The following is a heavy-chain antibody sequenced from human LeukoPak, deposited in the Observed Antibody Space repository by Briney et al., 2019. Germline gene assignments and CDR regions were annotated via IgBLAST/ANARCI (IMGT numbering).Heavy chain of an antibody. CDR1: GGTFSSYA. Sequence: SVKVSCKASGGTFSSYAISWVRQAPGQGLEWMGGIIPIFGTANYAQKFQGRVTITADESTSTAYMELSSLRPEDTAVYYCARDHCSGGSCYNGMDVWGQGTTVTVSS. J-gene: IGHJ6*02. CDR2: IIPIFGTA. D-gene: IGHD2-15*01. V-gene: IGHV1-69*01. CDR3: ARDHCSGGSCYNGMDV.